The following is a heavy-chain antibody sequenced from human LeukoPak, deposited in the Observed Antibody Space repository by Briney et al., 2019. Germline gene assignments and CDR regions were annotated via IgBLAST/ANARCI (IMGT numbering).Heavy chain of an antibody. J-gene: IGHJ4*02. CDR3: ARFSQYYDSPTHYLDY. V-gene: IGHV4-59*08. CDR2: IYYTGST. D-gene: IGHD3-16*01. Sequence: SETLSLTCTVSGGSINNYYWSWVRQPPGAGLEWLAYIYYTGSTNYNPSLKTRLTISVDTSKNQFSLRLNSVTAADTAVYYRARFSQYYDSPTHYLDYWGQGILVTVSS. CDR1: GGSINNYY.